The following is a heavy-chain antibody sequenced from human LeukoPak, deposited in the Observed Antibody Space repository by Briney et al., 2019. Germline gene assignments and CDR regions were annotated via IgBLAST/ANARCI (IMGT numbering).Heavy chain of an antibody. V-gene: IGHV3-74*01. Sequence: GGSLRLSCAASGFTFSSYWMHWVRQAPGKGLVWVSLIKSDGSSTSYADSVEGRFTISRDSAKNTLYLQMNSLRAEDTAVYYCARDARYSFQHWGQGTLVTVSS. CDR2: IKSDGSST. J-gene: IGHJ1*01. CDR1: GFTFSSYW. CDR3: ARDARYSFQH. D-gene: IGHD1-1*01.